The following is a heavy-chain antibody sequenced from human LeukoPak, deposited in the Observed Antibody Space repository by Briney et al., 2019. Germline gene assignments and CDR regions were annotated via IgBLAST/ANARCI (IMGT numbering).Heavy chain of an antibody. CDR2: IKDGGSDK. V-gene: IGHV3-7*01. J-gene: IGHJ4*02. Sequence: GGSLRLSCAASGFTFSNSWMTWVRQAPGKGLEWVATIKDGGSDKYYVDSVKGRFTISRDNAKNSLHLQMGSLRVEDTAVYYCANFGDTDWGQGTLVTVSS. D-gene: IGHD3-3*01. CDR1: GFTFSNSW. CDR3: ANFGDTD.